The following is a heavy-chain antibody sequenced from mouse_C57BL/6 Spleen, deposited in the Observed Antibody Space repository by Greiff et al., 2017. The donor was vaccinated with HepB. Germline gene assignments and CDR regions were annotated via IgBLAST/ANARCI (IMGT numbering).Heavy chain of an antibody. CDR3: ARPYDYDPAWFAY. J-gene: IGHJ3*01. CDR1: GFTFSDYG. D-gene: IGHD2-4*01. Sequence: EVKLMESGGGLVKPGGSLKLSCAASGFTFSDYGMHWVRQAPEKGLEWVAYISSGSSTIYYADTVKGRFTISRDNAKNTLFLQMTSLRSEDTAMYYCARPYDYDPAWFAYWGQGTLVTVSA. CDR2: ISSGSSTI. V-gene: IGHV5-17*01.